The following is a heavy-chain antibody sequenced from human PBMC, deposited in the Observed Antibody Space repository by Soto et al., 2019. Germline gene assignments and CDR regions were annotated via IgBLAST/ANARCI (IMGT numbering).Heavy chain of an antibody. D-gene: IGHD3-16*01. V-gene: IGHV4-59*01. CDR2: IYYKGDT. Sequence: QVQLLESGPTLVKPSEILFLTCSVSGASLNNNWWTWIRQAPGTAPELVGYIYYKGDTRYNPSLESRVTISLDTPKNQISLELRSVTGADTAVYFCARGSLVYDSWGQGILVTVSS. J-gene: IGHJ4*02. CDR1: GASLNNNW. CDR3: ARGSLVYDS.